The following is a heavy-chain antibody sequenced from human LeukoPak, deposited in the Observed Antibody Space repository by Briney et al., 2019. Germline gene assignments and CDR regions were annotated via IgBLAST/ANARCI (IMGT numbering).Heavy chain of an antibody. Sequence: GGSLRLSCAASGFTVSSTYMSWVRQAPEQGLEWVSVIYSGGNTYYADSVKGRFTISRDNSKNTLYLQMNSLRAEDTAVYYCARSETIVRPFDYWGQGTLVTVSS. CDR3: ARSETIVRPFDY. V-gene: IGHV3-66*01. CDR1: GFTVSSTY. D-gene: IGHD4-11*01. J-gene: IGHJ4*02. CDR2: IYSGGNT.